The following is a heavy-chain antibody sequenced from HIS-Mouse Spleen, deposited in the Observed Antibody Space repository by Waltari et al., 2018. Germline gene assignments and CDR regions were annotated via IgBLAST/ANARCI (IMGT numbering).Heavy chain of an antibody. D-gene: IGHD3-3*01. Sequence: QVQLVQSGAEVKKPGASVKVSCKASGYTFTSYDINWVRQATGQGLEWMGWMNPNSGNTGYAQKFQGRVTMTRNTSISTAYMELSSLRSEDTAVYYCARSPYYDFWSGYSDNWFDPWGQGTLVTVSS. CDR3: ARSPYYDFWSGYSDNWFDP. CDR2: MNPNSGNT. V-gene: IGHV1-8*01. CDR1: GYTFTSYD. J-gene: IGHJ5*02.